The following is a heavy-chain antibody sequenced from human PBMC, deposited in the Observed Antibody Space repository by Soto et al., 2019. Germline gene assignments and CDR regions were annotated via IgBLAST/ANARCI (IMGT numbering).Heavy chain of an antibody. CDR2: INPNSRGT. Sequence: GASVKVSCKASGYTFTDYFIHWVRQAPGQGFEWMGWINPNSRGTNYAQKFQGRVTMTRDTSNSTAYMELRGLRSDDTAVYYCARVTLKAGNWFDPWGQGTLVTSPQ. V-gene: IGHV1-2*02. J-gene: IGHJ5*02. CDR3: ARVTLKAGNWFDP. CDR1: GYTFTDYF.